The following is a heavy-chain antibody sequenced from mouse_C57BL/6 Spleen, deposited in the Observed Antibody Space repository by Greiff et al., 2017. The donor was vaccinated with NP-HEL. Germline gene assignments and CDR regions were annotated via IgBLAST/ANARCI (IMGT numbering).Heavy chain of an antibody. J-gene: IGHJ1*03. Sequence: QVQLKQPGAELVRPGSSVKLSCKASGYTFTSYWMHWVKQRPIQGLEWIGNIDPSDSETHYNQKFKDKATLTVDKSSSTAYMQLSSLTSEDSAVYYCARSRYGNYPSWYFDVWGTGTTVTVSS. V-gene: IGHV1-52*01. CDR3: ARSRYGNYPSWYFDV. CDR1: GYTFTSYW. D-gene: IGHD2-1*01. CDR2: IDPSDSET.